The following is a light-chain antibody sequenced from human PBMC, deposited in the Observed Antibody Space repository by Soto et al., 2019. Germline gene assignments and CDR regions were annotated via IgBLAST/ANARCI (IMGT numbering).Light chain of an antibody. CDR2: DAS. CDR3: QQSYNTPHT. V-gene: IGKV1-39*01. Sequence: IEVTQSPSSLAASLEDRVTITCRASQTIGTYVNWYRQKSGAAPELLIYDASTLQSGVPSRFRGGASGTDFTLTISSLQLDDFATYYCQQSYNTPHTFGQGTKVDIK. CDR1: QTIGTY. J-gene: IGKJ1*01.